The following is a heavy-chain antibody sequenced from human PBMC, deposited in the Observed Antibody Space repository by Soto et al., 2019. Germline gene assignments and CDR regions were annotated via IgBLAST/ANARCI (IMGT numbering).Heavy chain of an antibody. D-gene: IGHD2-8*01. V-gene: IGHV1-18*01. CDR1: GYTFTSYG. CDR2: ISAYNGNT. CDR3: ARAVMAYANSSSRYYYYGMDV. Sequence: ASVKVSCKASGYTFTSYGISWVRQAPGQGLEWMGWISAYNGNTNYAQKLQGRVTMATDTSTSTAYMELRSLRSDDTAVYYCARAVMAYANSSSRYYYYGMDVWGQGATVTVSS. J-gene: IGHJ6*02.